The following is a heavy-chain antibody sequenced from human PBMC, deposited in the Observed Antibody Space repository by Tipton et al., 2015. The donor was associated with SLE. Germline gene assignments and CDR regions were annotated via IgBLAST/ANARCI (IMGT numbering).Heavy chain of an antibody. J-gene: IGHJ5*02. D-gene: IGHD1-26*01. CDR2: IGHLYYGGST. Sequence: GLVKPSETLSLTCTVSGGSIRSHHWSWIRQPPGKGLEWIGYIGHLYYGGSTNYNPSLESRVTISADTSKNQFSLKLSSMTAADTAVYYCAREGYSDVWHPSYKWFDPWGQGTLVTVSS. CDR3: AREGYSDVWHPSYKWFDP. V-gene: IGHV4-59*11. CDR1: GGSIRSHH.